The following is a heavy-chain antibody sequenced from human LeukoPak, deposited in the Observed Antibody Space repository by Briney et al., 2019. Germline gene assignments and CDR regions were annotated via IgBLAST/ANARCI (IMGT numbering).Heavy chain of an antibody. J-gene: IGHJ4*02. Sequence: GGSLRLSCAASGFTFSSYAMTWVRQAPGKGLEWVSAISGSGSNTYYADSVKSRFTISRDNSKNTLYLLINSLRADDTAVYYCARGNGDYAIHPDYWGQGTLGTVSS. CDR2: ISGSGSNT. CDR3: ARGNGDYAIHPDY. V-gene: IGHV3-23*01. D-gene: IGHD4-17*01. CDR1: GFTFSSYA.